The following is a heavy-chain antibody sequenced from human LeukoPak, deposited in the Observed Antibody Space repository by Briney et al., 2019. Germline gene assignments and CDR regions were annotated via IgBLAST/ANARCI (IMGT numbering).Heavy chain of an antibody. Sequence: GRSLRLSCAASGFTFSSYAMHWVRQAPGKGLEWVAVISYDGSNKYYADSVKGRFTISRDNSKNTLYLQMNSLRAEDTAVYYCARDPGITMVRGGFDYWGQGTLVTVSS. J-gene: IGHJ4*02. CDR1: GFTFSSYA. D-gene: IGHD3-10*01. CDR3: ARDPGITMVRGGFDY. CDR2: ISYDGSNK. V-gene: IGHV3-30*04.